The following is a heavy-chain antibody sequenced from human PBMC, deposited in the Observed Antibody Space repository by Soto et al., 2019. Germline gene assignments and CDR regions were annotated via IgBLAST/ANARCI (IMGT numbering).Heavy chain of an antibody. CDR1: GFTFSSYG. D-gene: IGHD5-18*01. CDR2: ISYDGSNK. CDR3: TRRRWIQLWPLAHYYYGMDV. J-gene: IGHJ6*02. V-gene: IGHV3-30*03. Sequence: TEGSLRLSCAATGFTFSSYGMHWVRRAPGKGLEWVAVISYDGSNKYYADSVKGRFTISRDNSKNTLYLQMNSLRAEDTAVYYCTRRRWIQLWPLAHYYYGMDVWGQGTTVTVSS.